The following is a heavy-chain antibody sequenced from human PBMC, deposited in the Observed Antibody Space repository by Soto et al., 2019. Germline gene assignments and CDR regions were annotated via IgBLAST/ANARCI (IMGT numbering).Heavy chain of an antibody. D-gene: IGHD1-26*01. Sequence: QVQLVESGGGVVQPGRSLRLSCVASGFTFSSYGMHWVRQAPGKGLEWVAIISYDGSNTYYADSVKGRFTISRDNSKNTMYLQMNRLRAEDTSVYYCAKEGGLSGSYYISSSYYFDYWGKGTLVTVSS. V-gene: IGHV3-30*18. CDR2: ISYDGSNT. J-gene: IGHJ4*02. CDR3: AKEGGLSGSYYISSSYYFDY. CDR1: GFTFSSYG.